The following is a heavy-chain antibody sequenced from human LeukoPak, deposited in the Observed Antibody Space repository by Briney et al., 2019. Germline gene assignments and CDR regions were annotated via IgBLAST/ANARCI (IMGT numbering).Heavy chain of an antibody. J-gene: IGHJ4*02. CDR2: ISASSVST. CDR3: AKGIYGDYALDH. Sequence: GGSLRLSCAASGFSFSTYAMTWVRQAPGKGPEWVSGISASSVSTHYADSVKGRFTISRDNSKNTLYLQMNSLRAEDTAVYYCAKGIYGDYALDHWGQGTLVTVSS. V-gene: IGHV3-23*01. D-gene: IGHD4-17*01. CDR1: GFSFSTYA.